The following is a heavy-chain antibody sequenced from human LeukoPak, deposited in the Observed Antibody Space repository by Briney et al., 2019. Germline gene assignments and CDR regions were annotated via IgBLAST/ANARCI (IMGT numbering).Heavy chain of an antibody. CDR2: INPSGGST. D-gene: IGHD3-22*01. CDR1: GYTFTSYY. Sequence: ASVKVSCKASGYTFTSYYMHWVRQAPGQGLEWMGIINPSGGSTSYAQKFQGRVTMTRDMSTSTVYMVLSSLRSEDTAVYYCAAEYYYDSSGYYWSYMDVWGKGTTVTVSS. J-gene: IGHJ6*03. V-gene: IGHV1-46*01. CDR3: AAEYYYDSSGYYWSYMDV.